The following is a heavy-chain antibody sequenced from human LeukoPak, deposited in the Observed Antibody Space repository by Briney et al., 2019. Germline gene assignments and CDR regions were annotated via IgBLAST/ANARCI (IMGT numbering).Heavy chain of an antibody. CDR3: AKGRVHSSGRDCFDN. V-gene: IGHV3-23*01. CDR1: GLSFNDYS. J-gene: IGHJ4*02. D-gene: IGHD6-19*01. Sequence: SVSLSCLASGLSFNDYSLNWVRQAPGRGLEWVSCVSGSGTITYFADSVKGRSTIFRGNSKSPLYLQMNSLRAEDTAIYSCAKGRVHSSGRDCFDNWGLVTLVTVST. CDR2: VSGSGTIT.